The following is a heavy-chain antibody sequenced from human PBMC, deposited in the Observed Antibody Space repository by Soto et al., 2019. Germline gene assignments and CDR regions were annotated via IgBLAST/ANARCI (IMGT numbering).Heavy chain of an antibody. CDR3: ARPQWDVGASPADAFDI. Sequence: GESLKISCAASGFTFSSYGMHWVRQAPGKGLEWVAVIWYDGSNKYYADSVKGRFTISRDNSKNTLYLQMNSLRAEDTAVDYCARPQWDVGASPADAFDIWGQGTMVTVSS. J-gene: IGHJ3*02. CDR2: IWYDGSNK. D-gene: IGHD1-26*01. V-gene: IGHV3-33*01. CDR1: GFTFSSYG.